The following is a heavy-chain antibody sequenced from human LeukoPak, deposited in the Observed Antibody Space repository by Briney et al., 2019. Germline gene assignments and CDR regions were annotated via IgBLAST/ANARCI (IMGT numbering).Heavy chain of an antibody. CDR2: ISAYNGNT. D-gene: IGHD3-22*01. J-gene: IGHJ5*02. CDR1: GYTFTSYG. CDR3: ARSLPYYYDSSGYPYNWFDP. Sequence: ASVKVSCKASGYTFTSYGISWVRQAPGQGLEWMGWISAYNGNTNYAQKFQGRVTITADESTSTAYMELSSLRSEDTAVYYCARSLPYYYDSSGYPYNWFDPWGQGTLVTVSS. V-gene: IGHV1-18*01.